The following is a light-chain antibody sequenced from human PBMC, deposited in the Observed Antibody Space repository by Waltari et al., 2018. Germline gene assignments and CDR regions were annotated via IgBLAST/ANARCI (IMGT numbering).Light chain of an antibody. CDR1: SSDVGGYKY. Sequence: QSALTQPRSVSGAPGPSVTISCTATSSDVGGYKYVSWHHQHPGKPPKLIIFDVSERPAGVPDRFSGSKSGNTASLTSSGLQAEDEADYCCCSDASGYTMAFGGGTKLTVL. V-gene: IGLV2-11*01. J-gene: IGLJ2*01. CDR2: DVS. CDR3: CSDASGYTMA.